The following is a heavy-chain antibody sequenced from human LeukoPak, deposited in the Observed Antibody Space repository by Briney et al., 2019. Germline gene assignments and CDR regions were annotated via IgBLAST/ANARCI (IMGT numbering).Heavy chain of an antibody. J-gene: IGHJ4*02. Sequence: ASVKVSCKASGYTFTGYYMHWVRQAPGQGLDWIGIINANAGSTRYAQKFQGRLTMTRDSSTSTVYMELSRLRSDDTAVYYCARSFSNYGHFDYWGQGTLVTVSS. D-gene: IGHD4-11*01. V-gene: IGHV1-46*01. CDR1: GYTFTGYY. CDR2: INANAGST. CDR3: ARSFSNYGHFDY.